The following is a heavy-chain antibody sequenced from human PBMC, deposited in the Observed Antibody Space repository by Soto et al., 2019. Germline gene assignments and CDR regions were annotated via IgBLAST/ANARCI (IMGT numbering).Heavy chain of an antibody. J-gene: IGHJ6*02. CDR2: ITNRGGSM. D-gene: IGHD2-15*01. CDR1: GLPLRSYE. CDR3: ARAYSGRLPRRADYYYALDV. V-gene: IGHV3-48*03. Sequence: GGSLGLSCSASGLPLRSYEMIWVRKAPGTGLEWVSFITNRGGSMYYADSVKGRFTISRENAGNSMFLQMNSVTVGDTAVYYCARAYSGRLPRRADYYYALDVWGQGTMVTVAS.